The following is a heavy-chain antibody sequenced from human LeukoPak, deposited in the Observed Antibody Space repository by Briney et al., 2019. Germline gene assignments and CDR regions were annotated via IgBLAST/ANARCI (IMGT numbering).Heavy chain of an antibody. D-gene: IGHD6-13*01. CDR1: GYTFTSYG. CDR3: ARHPRQQQLGHFDY. J-gene: IGHJ4*02. V-gene: IGHV1-18*01. CDR2: ISAYNGNT. Sequence: ASVKVSCKASGYTFTSYGISWVRQAPGQGLEWMGWISAYNGNTNYAQKLQGRITMTTDTSTSTAYMELRSLRSDDTAVYYCARHPRQQQLGHFDYWGQGTLVTVSS.